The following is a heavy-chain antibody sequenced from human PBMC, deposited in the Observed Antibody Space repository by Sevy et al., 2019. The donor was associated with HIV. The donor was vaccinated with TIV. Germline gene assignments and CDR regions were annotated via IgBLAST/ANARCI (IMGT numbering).Heavy chain of an antibody. V-gene: IGHV1-69*13. CDR1: GGTFSSYA. CDR3: ARGVTMIRGGGYHFDY. CDR2: IIPIFGTT. J-gene: IGHJ4*02. D-gene: IGHD3-22*01. Sequence: ASVKVSCKASGGTFSSYAIHWVRQAPGQGLEWMGGIIPIFGTTNYAQKFQGRVTITADESTSTSNMELSSLRSEDTAVYYCARGVTMIRGGGYHFDYWGQGTLVTVSS.